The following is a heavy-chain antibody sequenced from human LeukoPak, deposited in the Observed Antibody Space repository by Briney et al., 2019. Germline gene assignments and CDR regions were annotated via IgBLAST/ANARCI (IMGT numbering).Heavy chain of an antibody. D-gene: IGHD5-24*01. J-gene: IGHJ4*02. Sequence: GGTLRLSCVGSGYTFTTYGMSWVRQAPGKGLEWVAFIRYDGSNKYYADSVKGRFTISRDNAKNSLYLQMNSLRAEDTAVYYCAKEGRRWILGYWGQGTLVTVSS. V-gene: IGHV3-30*02. CDR2: IRYDGSNK. CDR3: AKEGRRWILGY. CDR1: GYTFTTYG.